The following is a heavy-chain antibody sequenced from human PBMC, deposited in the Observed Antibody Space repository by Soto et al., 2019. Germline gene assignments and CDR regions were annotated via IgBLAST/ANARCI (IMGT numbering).Heavy chain of an antibody. D-gene: IGHD3-22*01. Sequence: QLQLQESGSGLVKPSQTLSLTCAVSGGSISSGGYSWSWIRQPPGKGLEWIGYIYHSGSTYYNPTLKHRVTISVDRSKNQFPLKLSSVPAADTAVYYCARVTMIGRVHWGQGTMVTVSS. CDR1: GGSISSGGYS. V-gene: IGHV4-30-2*01. CDR2: IYHSGST. CDR3: ARVTMIGRVH. J-gene: IGHJ3*01.